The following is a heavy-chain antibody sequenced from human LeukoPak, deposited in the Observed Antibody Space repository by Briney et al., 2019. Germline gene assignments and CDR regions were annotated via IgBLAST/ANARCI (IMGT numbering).Heavy chain of an antibody. CDR3: ARVDSSSWRPMKFDY. J-gene: IGHJ4*02. CDR1: GGSISSGDYY. D-gene: IGHD6-13*01. Sequence: PSETLSLTCTVSGGSISSGDYYWSWIRQPRGKGLEWIGYIYYSGSTYYNPSLKSRVTISVDTSKNQFSLKLSSVTAADTAVYYCARVDSSSWRPMKFDYWGQGTLVTVSS. CDR2: IYYSGST. V-gene: IGHV4-30-4*08.